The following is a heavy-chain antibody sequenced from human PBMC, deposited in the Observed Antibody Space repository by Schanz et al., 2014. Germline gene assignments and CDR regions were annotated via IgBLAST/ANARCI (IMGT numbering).Heavy chain of an antibody. CDR2: IIPILGIA. CDR3: ASLDYADSVS. Sequence: QVQLVQSGAELRKPGTSVKVSCKTSGYTFSNDDINWVRQAIGQGPEWMGWIIPILGIANYAQKFQGRVTITADKSTFTAYMDVSSLRSEDTAVYYCASLDYADSVSWGQGTLXTVSS. CDR1: GYTFSNDD. D-gene: IGHD4-17*01. J-gene: IGHJ5*02. V-gene: IGHV1-69*09.